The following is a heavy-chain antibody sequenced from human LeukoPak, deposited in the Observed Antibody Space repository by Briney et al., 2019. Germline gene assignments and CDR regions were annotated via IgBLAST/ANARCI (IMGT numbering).Heavy chain of an antibody. J-gene: IGHJ4*02. V-gene: IGHV3-15*01. D-gene: IGHD6-25*01. Sequence: GGSLRLSCAASGFTFSNAWMSWVRQAPGKGLEWVGRIKSKNNGGTTDYAAPVKGRFTISRDDSKNTVYLQMNSLRAEDTAVYYCARSIAAFTPYFDYWGQGTLVTVSS. CDR3: ARSIAAFTPYFDY. CDR1: GFTFSNAW. CDR2: IKSKNNGGTT.